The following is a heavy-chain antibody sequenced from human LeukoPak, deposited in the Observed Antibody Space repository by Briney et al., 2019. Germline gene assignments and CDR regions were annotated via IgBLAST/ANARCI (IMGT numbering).Heavy chain of an antibody. CDR1: GYTFTGYY. CDR2: INPNSGGT. D-gene: IGHD3-3*01. Sequence: ASVRVSCKASGYTFTGYYMHWVRQAPGQGLEWMGWINPNSGGTNYAQKFQGRVTMTRDTSISTAYMELSRLRSEDTAVYYCASQYDFWSGYYQYWGQGTLVTVSS. CDR3: ASQYDFWSGYYQY. V-gene: IGHV1-2*02. J-gene: IGHJ4*02.